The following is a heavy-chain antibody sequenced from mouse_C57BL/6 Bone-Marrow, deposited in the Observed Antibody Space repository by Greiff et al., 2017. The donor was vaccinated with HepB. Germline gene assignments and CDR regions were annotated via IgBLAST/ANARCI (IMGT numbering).Heavy chain of an antibody. CDR1: GYSITSGYY. J-gene: IGHJ3*01. Sequence: EVKLVESGPGLVKPSQSLSLTCSVTGYSITSGYYWNWIRQFPGNKLEWMGYISYDGSNNYNPSLKNRISITRDTSKNQFFLKLNSVTTEDTATYYCARGRDGYYGGFAYWGQGTLVTVSA. D-gene: IGHD2-3*01. V-gene: IGHV3-6*01. CDR3: ARGRDGYYGGFAY. CDR2: ISYDGSN.